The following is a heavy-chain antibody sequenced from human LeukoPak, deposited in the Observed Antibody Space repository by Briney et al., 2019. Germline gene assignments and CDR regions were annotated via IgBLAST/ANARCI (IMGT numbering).Heavy chain of an antibody. J-gene: IGHJ4*02. Sequence: SETLSLTCTVSGGSISSYYWTWIRQPPGKGLEWIGYIYNSGSTNYNPSFKSRVTISVDTSKNQFSLRLSSVTAADTAVYYCARRRASGFGELFDFWGQGTLVTVSS. D-gene: IGHD3-10*01. CDR1: GGSISSYY. CDR2: IYNSGST. CDR3: ARRRASGFGELFDF. V-gene: IGHV4-59*08.